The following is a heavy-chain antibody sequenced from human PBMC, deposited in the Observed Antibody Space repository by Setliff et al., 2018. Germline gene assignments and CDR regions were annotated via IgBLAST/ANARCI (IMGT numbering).Heavy chain of an antibody. Sequence: GGSVQVSCKASGYTLSNSILSWVRQAPGQGLEWVGWISAYNGKTYSARKFQDRVTLTTHTSTNMGYLELRDLRSDDTAVYYCLRLVRYCTKIACQATSGDEVWGLGTLVTVSS. CDR1: GYTLSNSI. CDR3: LRLVRYCTKIACQATSGDEV. J-gene: IGHJ4*02. CDR2: ISAYNGKT. D-gene: IGHD2-8*01. V-gene: IGHV1-18*01.